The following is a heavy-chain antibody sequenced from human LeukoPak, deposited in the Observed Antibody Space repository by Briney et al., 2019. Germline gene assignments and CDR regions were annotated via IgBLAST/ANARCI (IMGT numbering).Heavy chain of an antibody. V-gene: IGHV1-18*01. Sequence: ASVEVSCKASGYTFTSYGISWVRQAPGQGLEWMGWISAYNGNTNYAQKLQGRVTMTTDTSTSTAYMELRSLRSDDTAVYYCARDLEWGRSGQGSSGYYGYWGQGTLVTVSS. CDR2: ISAYNGNT. D-gene: IGHD3-22*01. CDR1: GYTFTSYG. CDR3: ARDLEWGRSGQGSSGYYGY. J-gene: IGHJ4*02.